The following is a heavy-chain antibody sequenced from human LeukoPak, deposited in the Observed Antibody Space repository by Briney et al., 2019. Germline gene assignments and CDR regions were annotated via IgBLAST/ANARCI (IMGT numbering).Heavy chain of an antibody. CDR3: ARHEKPYYYDSSGYYLFDY. J-gene: IGHJ4*02. CDR1: GGSISSSSYY. CDR2: IYYSGST. Sequence: SETLSLTCTVSGGSISSSSYYWGWLRQPPGKGLEWIGSIYYSGSTYYNPSLKSRVTISVDTSKNQFSLKLSSVTAADTAVYYCARHEKPYYYDSSGYYLFDYWGQGTLVTVPS. D-gene: IGHD3-22*01. V-gene: IGHV4-39*01.